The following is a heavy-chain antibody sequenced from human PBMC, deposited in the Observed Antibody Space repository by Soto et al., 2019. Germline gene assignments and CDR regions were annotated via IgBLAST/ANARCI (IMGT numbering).Heavy chain of an antibody. V-gene: IGHV3-9*01. J-gene: IGHJ6*03. CDR3: AKDLGIGYYYYMDV. CDR1: GFTFDDYA. CDR2: ISWNSGSI. Sequence: EVQLVESGGGLVQPGRSLRLSCAASGFTFDDYAMHWVRRAPGKGLGWVSGISWNSGSIGYADSVKGRFTISRDNAKNSLYLQMNSLRAEDTALYYCAKDLGIGYYYYMDVWGKGTTVTVSS. D-gene: IGHD7-27*01.